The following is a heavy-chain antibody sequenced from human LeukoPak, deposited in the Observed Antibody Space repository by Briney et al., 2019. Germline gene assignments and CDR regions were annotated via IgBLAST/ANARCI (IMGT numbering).Heavy chain of an antibody. CDR3: ATEIAGGGYRFDY. J-gene: IGHJ4*02. CDR2: ISSSGDRTL. CDR1: GVTFSGYE. Sequence: PGGSLRLSCAASGVTFSGYEMIWVRQAPGQGLEWLSYISSSGDRTLYYAGSVKGRFTVSRDNARNSLFLQMNALTTEDTAMYYCATEIAGGGYRFDYWGQGALVTVSS. V-gene: IGHV3-48*03. D-gene: IGHD2-8*02.